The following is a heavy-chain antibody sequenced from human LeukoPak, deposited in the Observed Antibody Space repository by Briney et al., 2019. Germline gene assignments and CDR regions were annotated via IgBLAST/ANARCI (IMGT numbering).Heavy chain of an antibody. CDR3: AKDGSMVVTAILAY. CDR1: GFTFSSYA. D-gene: IGHD2-21*02. J-gene: IGHJ4*02. V-gene: IGHV3-23*01. Sequence: GGSLRLSCAASGFTFSSYALSWVRQAPGKGLEWVSAISGSGGSTYYADSVKGWFTISRDNSKNTLYLQMNSLRAEDTAVYYCAKDGSMVVTAILAYWGQGTLVTVSS. CDR2: ISGSGGST.